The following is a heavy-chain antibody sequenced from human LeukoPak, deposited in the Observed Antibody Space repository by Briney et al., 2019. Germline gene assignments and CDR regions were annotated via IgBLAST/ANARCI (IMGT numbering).Heavy chain of an antibody. J-gene: IGHJ4*02. D-gene: IGHD3-10*01. V-gene: IGHV3-21*01. CDR1: GFTFSDYT. CDR3: AKWDYYGSGGYFDY. Sequence: GGSLRLSCAASGFTFSDYTMNWVRQAPGKGLEWVSSISGSTRYIYYADSVKGRFTISRDNARNSLHLQMNSLRAEDTAVYYCAKWDYYGSGGYFDYWGQGTLVTVSS. CDR2: ISGSTRYI.